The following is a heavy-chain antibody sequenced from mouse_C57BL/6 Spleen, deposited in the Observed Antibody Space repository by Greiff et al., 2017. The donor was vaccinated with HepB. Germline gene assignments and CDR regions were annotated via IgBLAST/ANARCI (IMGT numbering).Heavy chain of an antibody. CDR3: ARGVLRYPDY. CDR1: GYTFTDYY. D-gene: IGHD1-1*01. J-gene: IGHJ2*01. CDR2: INPNNGGT. V-gene: IGHV1-26*01. Sequence: VQLKQSGPELVKPGASVKISCKASGYTFTDYYMNWVKQSHGKSLEWIGDINPNNGGTSYNQKFKGKATLTVDKSSSTAYMELRSLTSEDSAVYYCARGVLRYPDYWGQGTTLTVSS.